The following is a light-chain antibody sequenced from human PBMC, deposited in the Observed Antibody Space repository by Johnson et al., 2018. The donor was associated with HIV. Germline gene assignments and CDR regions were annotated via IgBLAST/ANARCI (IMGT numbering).Light chain of an antibody. J-gene: IGLJ1*01. CDR3: GTWDSSLRAGF. Sequence: QSVLTQPPSVSAAPGQKVTISCSGSSSNIGNNYVSWYQQLPGTAPKLLIYENNKRPSGIPDRFSGSKSGTSATLGITGLQTGDEADYYGGTWDSSLRAGFIGTGTKVTVL. CDR1: SSNIGNNY. CDR2: ENN. V-gene: IGLV1-51*02.